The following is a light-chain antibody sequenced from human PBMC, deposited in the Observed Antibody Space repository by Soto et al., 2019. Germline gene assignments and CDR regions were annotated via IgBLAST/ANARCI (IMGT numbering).Light chain of an antibody. V-gene: IGKV3-20*01. CDR3: QQYGSSPLLT. CDR2: GAS. CDR1: QSVSSSY. J-gene: IGKJ4*01. Sequence: EIVLTQSPGTLSLSPGERATLSCRASQSVSSSYLAWYQQKPGQAPRLLIYGASSRATGIPDWFSGSGSGTDFTITISRLEPEDFAVYYCQQYGSSPLLTFGGGTKVEIK.